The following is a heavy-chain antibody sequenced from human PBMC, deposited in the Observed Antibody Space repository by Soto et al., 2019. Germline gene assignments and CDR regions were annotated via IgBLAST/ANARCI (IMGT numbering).Heavy chain of an antibody. J-gene: IGHJ4*02. D-gene: IGHD4-17*01. Sequence: GGSLRLSCAASGFTFSSYAMSWVRQAPGKGLEWVSAISGSGGSTYYADSVKGRFTISRDNSKNTLYLQMNSLRAEDTAVYYCAKVRKDYGDYRHFDYWGQGTLVTVSS. CDR3: AKVRKDYGDYRHFDY. CDR2: ISGSGGST. CDR1: GFTFSSYA. V-gene: IGHV3-23*01.